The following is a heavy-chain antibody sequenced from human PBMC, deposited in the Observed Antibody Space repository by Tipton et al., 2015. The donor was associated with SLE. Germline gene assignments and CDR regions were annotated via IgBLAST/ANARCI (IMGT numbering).Heavy chain of an antibody. Sequence: TLSLTCTVSGGSISSFYWSWIRQPPGKGLEWIGYIYYSGATNYNPFLKSRVTILVDMSKSQFSLKLSSVTAADTAVYYCARVDVVVVSPGAFDIWGNGTMATVSS. CDR1: GGSISSFY. CDR3: ARVDVVVVSPGAFDI. V-gene: IGHV4-59*01. D-gene: IGHD2-15*01. CDR2: IYYSGAT. J-gene: IGHJ3*02.